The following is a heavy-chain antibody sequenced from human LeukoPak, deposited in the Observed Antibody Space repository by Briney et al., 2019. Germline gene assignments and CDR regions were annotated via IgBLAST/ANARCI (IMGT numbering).Heavy chain of an antibody. J-gene: IGHJ4*02. D-gene: IGHD3-10*01. Sequence: PGGSLRLSCAASGFTFGAYGMHWVRQAPGKGLEWVAVLSFDGSKKYYIDSVKGRFSISRDNSKNTLYLQMNSLRAEDTALYYCAKDSKVSGTYNHGVESSFDHWGQGTLVTVSS. CDR1: GFTFGAYG. CDR3: AKDSKVSGTYNHGVESSFDH. V-gene: IGHV3-30*18. CDR2: LSFDGSKK.